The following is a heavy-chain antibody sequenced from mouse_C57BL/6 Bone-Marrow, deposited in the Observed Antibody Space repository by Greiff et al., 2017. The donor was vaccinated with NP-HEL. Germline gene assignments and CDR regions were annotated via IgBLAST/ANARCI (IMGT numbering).Heavy chain of an antibody. Sequence: EVQLVESGAELVRPGASVKLSCTASGFNFTGDCMHWVKQRPEQGLEWIGWIDPADGDTDYASKFTGKATMTADTSSNTAYMQLSSLTSEDSAVFCGSNNTVVATDYAMDYWGQGTSVTVSS. V-gene: IGHV14-4*01. CDR2: IDPADGDT. CDR3: SNNTVVATDYAMDY. D-gene: IGHD1-1*01. CDR1: GFNFTGDC. J-gene: IGHJ4*01.